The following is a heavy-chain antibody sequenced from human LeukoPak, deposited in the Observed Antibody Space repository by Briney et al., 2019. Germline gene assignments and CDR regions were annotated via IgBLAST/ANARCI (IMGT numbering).Heavy chain of an antibody. CDR3: ARDSPGSSSGMDV. D-gene: IGHD6-13*01. Sequence: SETLSLTCAVYGGSFSGYYWSWIRQPPGKGLEWIGEINHSGSTNYNPSLKSRVTISVDTSKNQFSLKLSSVTAADTAVYYYARDSPGSSSGMDVRGQGTTVTVSS. V-gene: IGHV4-34*01. CDR1: GGSFSGYY. J-gene: IGHJ6*02. CDR2: INHSGST.